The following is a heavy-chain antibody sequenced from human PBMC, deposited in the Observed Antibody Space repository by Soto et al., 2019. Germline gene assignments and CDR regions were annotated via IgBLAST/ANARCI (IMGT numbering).Heavy chain of an antibody. Sequence: EVQLVESEGGLVQPGGSLRLSCAASGFTFSYYWMHWVRQAPGQGLVWVSRIHSDGSITTYADSVKGRFTISSDNTKNVLYLQMTSSRPEDTAVYYCSRGDRGAFDLWGQGAMVTV. CDR3: SRGDRGAFDL. CDR2: IHSDGSIT. CDR1: GFTFSYYW. J-gene: IGHJ3*01. D-gene: IGHD2-21*02. V-gene: IGHV3-74*01.